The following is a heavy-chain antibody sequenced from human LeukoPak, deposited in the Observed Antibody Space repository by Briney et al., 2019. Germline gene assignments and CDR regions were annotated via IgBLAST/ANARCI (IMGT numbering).Heavy chain of an antibody. J-gene: IGHJ1*01. D-gene: IGHD6-13*01. CDR1: GGSISSGDSS. V-gene: IGHV4-30-4*01. Sequence: PSQTLSLTCTVSGGSISSGDSSWSWIRQSPGKGLEWIGSIYYSGSTFYNPSLQSRITISLDTSKRQFSLELTSVTAAGTAVYYCARSSSWYRDGGYFQHWGQGTLVTVSS. CDR2: IYYSGST. CDR3: ARSSSWYRDGGYFQH.